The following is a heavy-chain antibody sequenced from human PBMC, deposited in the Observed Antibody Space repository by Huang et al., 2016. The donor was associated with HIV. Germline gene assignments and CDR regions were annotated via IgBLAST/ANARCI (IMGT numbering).Heavy chain of an antibody. D-gene: IGHD3-22*01. CDR3: ARRYNSRRDY. CDR1: GGSFSGYY. J-gene: IGHJ4*02. V-gene: IGHV4-34*02. Sequence: QVQLEQWGAGLLKASETLSLTCAVYGGSFSGYYWNWLRQAPGKGLVWVGEINHRGNTNYHPSLKSRVNMSVDTSKSQFSLYLTSLSAADTGTYFCARRYNSRRDYWGRGTLVTVHS. CDR2: INHRGNT.